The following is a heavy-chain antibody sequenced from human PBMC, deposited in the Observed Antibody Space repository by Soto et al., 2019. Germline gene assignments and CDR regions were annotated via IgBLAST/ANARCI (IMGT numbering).Heavy chain of an antibody. Sequence: QPGGSLRLSCAASGLILQNYSMSWLRQAPGKGLEWLSTIIAGGQTTYYADSVKGRFTISRDNSKNTLYLQMNSLRGEDTAVYYCANLAIAVENYWGQGTLVTVSS. CDR1: GLILQNYS. D-gene: IGHD6-19*01. CDR3: ANLAIAVENY. CDR2: IIAGGQTT. J-gene: IGHJ4*02. V-gene: IGHV3-23*01.